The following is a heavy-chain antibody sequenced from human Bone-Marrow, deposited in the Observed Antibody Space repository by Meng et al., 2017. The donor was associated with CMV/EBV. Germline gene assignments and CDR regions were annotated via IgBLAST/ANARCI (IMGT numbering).Heavy chain of an antibody. Sequence: ESLKISCTVYGGSFNAYYYNWFRQAPGKGLEWIGEINHSGSTNYNPSLKSRVTISVDKSKNQFSLRLTSVTAADTAVYYCASESATYLGGRIYYHGMDVWGQGTTVTVSS. CDR2: INHSGST. V-gene: IGHV4-34*01. J-gene: IGHJ6*02. CDR1: GGSFNAYY. D-gene: IGHD1-26*01. CDR3: ASESATYLGGRIYYHGMDV.